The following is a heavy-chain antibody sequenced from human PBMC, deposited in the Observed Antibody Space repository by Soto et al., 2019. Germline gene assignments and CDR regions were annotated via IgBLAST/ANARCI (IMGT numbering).Heavy chain of an antibody. J-gene: IGHJ6*02. D-gene: IGHD6-19*01. CDR1: GFTFSSYS. V-gene: IGHV3-21*01. CDR2: ISSSSSYI. CDR3: ARDIAVDVYYGMDV. Sequence: GGSLRLSCAASGFTFSSYSMNWVRQAPGKGLEWVSSISSSSSYIYYADSVKGRFTISRDNAKNSLYLQMNSLRAEDTAVYYCARDIAVDVYYGMDVWGQGTTVTVSS.